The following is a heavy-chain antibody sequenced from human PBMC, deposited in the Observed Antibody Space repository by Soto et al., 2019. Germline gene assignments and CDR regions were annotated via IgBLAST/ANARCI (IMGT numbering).Heavy chain of an antibody. D-gene: IGHD3-22*01. CDR2: IYHSGST. CDR1: GGSLSGYY. V-gene: IGHV4-34*01. J-gene: IGHJ4*02. Sequence: NPSETLSLTCAVYGGSLSGYYWSWIRQPPGKGLEWIGEIYHSGSTNYNPSHKRRVPITIATSKDKFSLKLSSVTAADTAVYYCASGYDGSGYDRPLLDYWGQGTLVTVSS. CDR3: ASGYDGSGYDRPLLDY.